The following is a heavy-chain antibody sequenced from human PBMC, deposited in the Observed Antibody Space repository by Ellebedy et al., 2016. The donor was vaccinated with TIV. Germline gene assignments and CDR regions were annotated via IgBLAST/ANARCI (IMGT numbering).Heavy chain of an antibody. CDR2: IYYTGST. CDR1: GGSISSSSPY. V-gene: IGHV4-39*01. D-gene: IGHD3-10*01. CDR3: ARQGPSITMVRGVNWFDP. J-gene: IGHJ5*02. Sequence: SETLSLTCSVSGGSISSSSPYWGWIRQPPGKGLEWIGSIYYTGSTYYNPSLKRRVTISVDTSKNQFSLNLKSLTAADTAVYYCARQGPSITMVRGVNWFDPWGQGTLVTVSS.